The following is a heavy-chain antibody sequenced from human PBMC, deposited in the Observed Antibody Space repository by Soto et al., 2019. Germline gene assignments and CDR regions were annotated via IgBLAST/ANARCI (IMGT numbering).Heavy chain of an antibody. Sequence: PSETLSLTCTVSGVSINSRGYYWGWIRQPPGKGLEWIESMFYSGTTYYNPSLKSRITIAVDSSKNQFSLSLSSVTAADTAFYYCARKEDGYNRLFDYWGQGILVTVSS. V-gene: IGHV4-39*01. CDR2: MFYSGTT. J-gene: IGHJ4*02. CDR1: GVSINSRGYY. CDR3: ARKEDGYNRLFDY. D-gene: IGHD5-12*01.